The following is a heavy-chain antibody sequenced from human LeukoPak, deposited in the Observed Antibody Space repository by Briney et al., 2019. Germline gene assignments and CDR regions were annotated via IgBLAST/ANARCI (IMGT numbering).Heavy chain of an antibody. CDR1: GFSLSTSGVG. CDR3: AHSGAYYYDSSGFDY. CDR2: IYWDDDK. V-gene: IGHV2-5*02. D-gene: IGHD3-22*01. J-gene: IGHJ4*02. Sequence: SGPTLVKPTQTPTLTCTFSGFSLSTSGVGVGWIRQPPGKALEWLALIYWDDDKRYSPSLKSRLTITKDTSKNQVVLTMTNMDPVDTATYFCAHSGAYYYDSSGFDYWGQGTLVTVSS.